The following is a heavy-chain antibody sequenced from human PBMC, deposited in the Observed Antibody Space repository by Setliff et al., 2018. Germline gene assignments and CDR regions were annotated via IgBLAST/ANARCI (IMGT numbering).Heavy chain of an antibody. J-gene: IGHJ4*02. CDR1: GDSISSGDYF. CDR3: MRQVGGGLWYFDY. D-gene: IGHD2-15*01. Sequence: PSETLSLTCTVSGDSISSGDYFWSWIRQPPGKGLEWIAYIYHSGSAYYNPSLKSRVTMPVDTSKNQFSLHLTSVTAADMAVYYCMRQVGGGLWYFDYWGQGILVTVSS. V-gene: IGHV4-30-4*08. CDR2: IYHSGSA.